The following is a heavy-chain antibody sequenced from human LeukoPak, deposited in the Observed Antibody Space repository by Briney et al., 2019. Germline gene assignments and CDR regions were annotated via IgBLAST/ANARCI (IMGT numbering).Heavy chain of an antibody. V-gene: IGHV4-34*01. D-gene: IGHD3-9*01. Sequence: KPSETLSLTCAVYGGSFSGYYWSWIRQPPGKGLKWIGEINHSGSTNYNPSLKSRVTISVDTSKNQFSLKLSSVTAADTAVYFWESPAYDILTGYKNWSFDYWGQGTLVTVSS. CDR3: ESPAYDILTGYKNWSFDY. J-gene: IGHJ4*02. CDR2: INHSGST. CDR1: GGSFSGYY.